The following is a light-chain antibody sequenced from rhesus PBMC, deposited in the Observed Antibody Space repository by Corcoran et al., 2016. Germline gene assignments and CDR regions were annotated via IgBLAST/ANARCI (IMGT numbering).Light chain of an antibody. CDR3: LQDYTTPLT. V-gene: IGKV1-94*01. J-gene: IGKJ4*01. CDR1: QGIKKE. CDR2: AAS. Sequence: DIQMTQSPSSLSASVGDRVTVHCWASQGIKKELSWYQQKPGKPPTLLIHAASSLQTGVSSRFSGRGSGTDYTLTISSLQPENVAAYYCLQDYTTPLTFGGGTKVEIK.